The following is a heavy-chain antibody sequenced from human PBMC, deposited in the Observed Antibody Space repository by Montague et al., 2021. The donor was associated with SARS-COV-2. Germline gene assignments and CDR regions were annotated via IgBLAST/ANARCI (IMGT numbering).Heavy chain of an antibody. CDR1: GGSISSSY. J-gene: IGHJ4*02. V-gene: IGHV4-59*08. D-gene: IGHD3-10*01. CDR3: ARSSGSYSTFDF. CDR2: IYYSGST. Sequence: SDTLSLTCTVSGGSISSSYWTWIRQPPGKGLEWIGYIYYSGSTSYNPSLKSRVTMSVDTSKNQFSLKLSSVTAADTAVYYCARSSGSYSTFDFWGQGTLVTVSS.